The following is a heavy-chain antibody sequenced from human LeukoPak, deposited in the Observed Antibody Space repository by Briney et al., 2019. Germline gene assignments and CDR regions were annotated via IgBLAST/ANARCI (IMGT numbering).Heavy chain of an antibody. J-gene: IGHJ6*02. CDR1: GFTFSSYA. CDR2: ISGSGGST. V-gene: IGHV3-23*01. Sequence: GGSLRLSCAASGFTFSSYAMSWVRQAPGKGLEWVSAISGSGGSTYYADSVKGRFTISRDNSKNTLYLQMNNLRAEDTAVYYCAKEEGYSYGQYYYYGMDVWGQGTTVTVSS. D-gene: IGHD5-18*01. CDR3: AKEEGYSYGQYYYYGMDV.